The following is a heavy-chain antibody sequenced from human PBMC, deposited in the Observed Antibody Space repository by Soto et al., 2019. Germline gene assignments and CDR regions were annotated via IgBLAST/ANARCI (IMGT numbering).Heavy chain of an antibody. D-gene: IGHD3-3*01. Sequence: SETLSLTCTVSGGSISSYYWSWIRQPPGKGLEWIGYIYYSGSTNYNPSLKSRVTISVDTSKNQFSLKLSSVTAADTAVYYCARHGGGQGLRFLEWLSPSPPHYYYYYYMDVWGKGTTVTVSS. CDR3: ARHGGGQGLRFLEWLSPSPPHYYYYYYMDV. V-gene: IGHV4-59*08. CDR2: IYYSGST. J-gene: IGHJ6*03. CDR1: GGSISSYY.